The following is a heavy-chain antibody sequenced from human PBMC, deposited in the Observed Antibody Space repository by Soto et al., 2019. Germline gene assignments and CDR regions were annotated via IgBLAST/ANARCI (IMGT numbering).Heavy chain of an antibody. D-gene: IGHD3-22*01. V-gene: IGHV3-74*01. CDR1: GFTFSSYW. J-gene: IGHJ4*02. Sequence: PGGSLRLSCAAPGFTFSSYWMNWVRQVPGKGLAWVSRLSPDGSITKYADSVKGRFTISRDNAKNTLYLQMNSLGAEDTAVYYCARGYYDSSGSAFDYWGQGTLVTVSS. CDR3: ARGYYDSSGSAFDY. CDR2: LSPDGSIT.